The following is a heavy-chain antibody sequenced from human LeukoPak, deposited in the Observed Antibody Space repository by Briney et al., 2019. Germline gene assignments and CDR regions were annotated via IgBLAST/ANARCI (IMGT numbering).Heavy chain of an antibody. J-gene: IGHJ4*02. D-gene: IGHD3-10*01. Sequence: TGGSLRLSCAASGFTFSNSWMTWVRQAPGKGLEWVANIEDDGSAEYYVDSVKGRFTISRDNAKNSLYLQMNSLRAEDTAVYYCARELSWSGRDYWGQGTLVTVSS. V-gene: IGHV3-7*05. CDR2: IEDDGSAE. CDR1: GFTFSNSW. CDR3: ARELSWSGRDY.